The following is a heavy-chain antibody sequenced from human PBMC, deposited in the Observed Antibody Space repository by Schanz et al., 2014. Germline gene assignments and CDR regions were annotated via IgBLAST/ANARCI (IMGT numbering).Heavy chain of an antibody. D-gene: IGHD2-15*01. CDR1: GFTFSKYW. CDR2: IKQDGSEK. CDR3: ARDRGYCSGGSCLTFDY. Sequence: EVQLVESGGGLVQPGGSLRLSCGGSGFTFSKYWMSWVRQAPGKGLEWVANIKQDGSEKYYVDAVKGRFTISRDNAKNTLYLQMNTLRAEDTAVYYCARDRGYCSGGSCLTFDYGGQGTLVTVSS. V-gene: IGHV3-7*01. J-gene: IGHJ4*02.